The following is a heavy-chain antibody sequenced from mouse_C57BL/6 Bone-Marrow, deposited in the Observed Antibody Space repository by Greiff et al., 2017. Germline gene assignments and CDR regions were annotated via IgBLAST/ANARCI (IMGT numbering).Heavy chain of an antibody. CDR3: TIPKTTVVAGDD. J-gene: IGHJ2*01. V-gene: IGHV14-1*01. CDR2: IDPEDGDT. D-gene: IGHD1-1*01. CDR1: GFNIKDYY. Sequence: VHVKQSGAELVRPGASVKLSCTASGFNIKDYYMHWVKQRPEQGLEWIGRIDPEDGDTEYAPKFKGKATMTADTSSTTAYLQLSSLTSEDTAVYYCTIPKTTVVAGDDWGQGTTLTVSS.